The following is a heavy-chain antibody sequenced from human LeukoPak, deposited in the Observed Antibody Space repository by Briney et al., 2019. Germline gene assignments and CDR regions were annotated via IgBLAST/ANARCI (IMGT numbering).Heavy chain of an antibody. CDR3: AVKRAYTFWFAD. V-gene: IGHV4-38-2*01. CDR2: VYHSGST. Sequence: SETLSLTCDVSGYSISSGSYWGWIRQPPGKGLEWIGSVYHSGSTYYEPSLKSRVTISVDTSKNQFSLNLKSVTAADTATHYCAVKRAYTFWFADWGQGTLVTVSS. J-gene: IGHJ5*02. D-gene: IGHD5-18*01. CDR1: GYSISSGSY.